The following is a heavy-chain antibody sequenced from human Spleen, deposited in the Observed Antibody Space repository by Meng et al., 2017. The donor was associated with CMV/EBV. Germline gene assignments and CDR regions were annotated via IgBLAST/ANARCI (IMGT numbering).Heavy chain of an antibody. CDR2: ISWNSGSI. V-gene: IGHV3-9*01. Sequence: SLKISCAASGFTFDDYAMHWVRQAPGKGLEWVSGISWNSGSIGYADSVKGRFTISRDNRKNSLYLQMNYLRAEDTAVYYCARDQLSSSNSWALDSWGQGTLVTVSS. J-gene: IGHJ4*02. D-gene: IGHD2-2*01. CDR3: ARDQLSSSNSWALDS. CDR1: GFTFDDYA.